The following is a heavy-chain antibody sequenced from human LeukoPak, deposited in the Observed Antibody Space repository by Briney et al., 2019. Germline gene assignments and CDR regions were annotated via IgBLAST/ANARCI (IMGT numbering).Heavy chain of an antibody. D-gene: IGHD6-13*01. J-gene: IGHJ4*02. CDR2: INTNTGNP. CDR1: GYTSTSYA. Sequence: VASVTVSCKASGYTSTSYAMNWVRQAPGQGLEWMGWINTNTGNPTYAQGFTGRFVFSLDTSVSTAYLQISSLKAVDTAVYYCARARVAAAGTGFDYWGQGTLVTVSS. V-gene: IGHV7-4-1*02. CDR3: ARARVAAAGTGFDY.